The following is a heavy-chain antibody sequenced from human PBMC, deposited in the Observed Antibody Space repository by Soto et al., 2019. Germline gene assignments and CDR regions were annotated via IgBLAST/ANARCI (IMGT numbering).Heavy chain of an antibody. V-gene: IGHV4-38-2*01. CDR2: IYHSGST. J-gene: IGHJ6*02. D-gene: IGHD6-13*01. CDR3: ARGNQQLVRSYYGMDV. CDR1: GYSISSGYY. Sequence: SETLSLTCAVSGYSISSGYYWGWIRQPPGKGLEWIGSIYHSGSTYYNPSLKSRVTISVDTSKNQFSLKLSSVTAADTAVYYCARGNQQLVRSYYGMDVWGQGTAVTVSS.